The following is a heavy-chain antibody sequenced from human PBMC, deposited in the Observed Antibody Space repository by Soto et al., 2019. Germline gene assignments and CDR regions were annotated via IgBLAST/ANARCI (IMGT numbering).Heavy chain of an antibody. CDR1: GFTFSSYA. CDR2: ISGSGGST. J-gene: IGHJ1*01. V-gene: IGHV3-23*01. Sequence: GGSLRLSCAASGFTFSSYAMSWVRQAPGKGLEWVSAISGSGGSTYYADSVKGRFTISRDNSKNTLYLQMNSLRAEDTAVYYCAKPLRGGAVAGGVYFQHWGQGTLVTVSS. D-gene: IGHD6-19*01. CDR3: AKPLRGGAVAGGVYFQH.